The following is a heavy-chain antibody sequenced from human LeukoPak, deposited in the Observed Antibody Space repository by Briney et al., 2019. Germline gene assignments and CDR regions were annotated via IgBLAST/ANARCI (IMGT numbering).Heavy chain of an antibody. V-gene: IGHV4-4*07. CDR3: ARRKGSSSVKGAFDI. D-gene: IGHD6-6*01. CDR1: GGSISTYY. Sequence: SETLSLTCTVSGGSISTYYWSWIRQPAGKGLEWIGRIYSSGSTIYNPSLKSRVTISVDTSKNQFSLKLSSVTAADTAVYYCARRKGSSSVKGAFDIWGQGTMVTVSS. CDR2: IYSSGST. J-gene: IGHJ3*02.